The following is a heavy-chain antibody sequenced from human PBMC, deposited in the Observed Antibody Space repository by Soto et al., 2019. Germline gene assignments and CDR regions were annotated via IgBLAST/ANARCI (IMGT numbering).Heavy chain of an antibody. CDR1: GFTFSSYA. D-gene: IGHD6-19*01. Sequence: EVQLLESGGGLVQPGGSLRLSCAASGFTFSSYAMSWVRQAPGKGLEWVSVISGSGGSTYYADSVKGRFTISRHNSKNRLNVQVNSRRAQDTAVYYCAKDACGWYWYCDLWGRGTLVTVSS. J-gene: IGHJ2*01. CDR2: ISGSGGST. CDR3: AKDACGWYWYCDL. V-gene: IGHV3-23*01.